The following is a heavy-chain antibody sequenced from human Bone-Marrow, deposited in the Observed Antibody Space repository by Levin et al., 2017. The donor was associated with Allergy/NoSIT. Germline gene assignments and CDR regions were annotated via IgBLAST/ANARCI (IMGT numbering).Heavy chain of an antibody. D-gene: IGHD3-10*01. CDR3: AKDRFYSDSGSNFSWFDP. Sequence: QAGESLKISCAASGFTFSTYWMHWVRQAPGKGLVWVSRIQSNGKTNYADSVKGRFTISRDNAKNTLYLQMNSLTVEDTAVYYCAKDRFYSDSGSNFSWFDPWGQGTLVTVSS. CDR1: GFTFSTYW. V-gene: IGHV3-74*01. J-gene: IGHJ5*02. CDR2: IQSNGKT.